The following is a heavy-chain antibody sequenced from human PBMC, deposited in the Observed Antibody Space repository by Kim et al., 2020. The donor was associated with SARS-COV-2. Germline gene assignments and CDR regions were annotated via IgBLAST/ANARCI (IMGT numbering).Heavy chain of an antibody. CDR2: EGREK. J-gene: IGHJ5*02. Sequence: EGREKSYVDSVKGRFTISRDNAKNSLYLQMSSLRAEDTALYYCGRSTTGISWGQGALVIVSS. V-gene: IGHV3-7*04. CDR3: GRSTTGIS. D-gene: IGHD1-1*01.